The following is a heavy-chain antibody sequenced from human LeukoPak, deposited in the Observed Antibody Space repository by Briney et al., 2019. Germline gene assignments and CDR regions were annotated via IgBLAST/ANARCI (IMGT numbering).Heavy chain of an antibody. V-gene: IGHV3-23*01. J-gene: IGHJ4*02. D-gene: IGHD3-22*01. CDR2: ISGSGGST. Sequence: PGGSLRLSCAASGFIFSRYAMSWVRQAPGKGLEWVSAISGSGGSTYYADSVKGRFTISRDNSKNTLYLQMNSLRAEDTAVYYCAKMMDYYDSSGLDYWGQGTLVTVSS. CDR1: GFIFSRYA. CDR3: AKMMDYYDSSGLDY.